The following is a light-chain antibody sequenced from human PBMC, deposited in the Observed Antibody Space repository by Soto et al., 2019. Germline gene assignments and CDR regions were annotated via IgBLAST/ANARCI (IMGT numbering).Light chain of an antibody. J-gene: IGLJ2*01. CDR1: SSNIGSNT. V-gene: IGLV1-44*01. CDR2: SDN. Sequence: QSVLTQPPSASGTPGQRVTISCSGRSSNIGSNTVNWYQQLPGAAPKLLFYSDNLRPSGVPDRFSGSRSGTSASLAISGLQSEEEADYYCAAWDDSLSGHVVFGGGTKLTVL. CDR3: AAWDDSLSGHVV.